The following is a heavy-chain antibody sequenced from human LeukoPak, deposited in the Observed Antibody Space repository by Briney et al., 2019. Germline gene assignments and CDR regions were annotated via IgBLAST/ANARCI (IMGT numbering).Heavy chain of an antibody. CDR1: GFTFSNYA. J-gene: IGHJ4*02. V-gene: IGHV3-23*01. CDR3: AKDKQWLVRLFDY. CDR2: ISGSDGTA. D-gene: IGHD6-19*01. Sequence: GGSLRLSCAASGFTFSNYAMTWVRQAPGKGLEWVSDISGSDGTAYYADSVKGRFTISRDNSKNTLYLQMNSLRAEDTAVYYCAKDKQWLVRLFDYWGQGTLVTVSS.